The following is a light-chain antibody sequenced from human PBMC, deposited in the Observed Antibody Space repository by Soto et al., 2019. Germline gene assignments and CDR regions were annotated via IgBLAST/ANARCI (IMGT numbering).Light chain of an antibody. CDR2: GAS. CDR3: QQYNSYWA. V-gene: IGKV3-20*01. J-gene: IGKJ1*01. CDR1: QAVSNFY. Sequence: IVLTQSPGTLSLSPGERATLSCRASQAVSNFYLSWYQQKRGQAPRLLIYGASSRATGIPDRFSGSGSGTEFTLTISSLQPDDFATYYCQQYNSYWAFGQGTKVDIK.